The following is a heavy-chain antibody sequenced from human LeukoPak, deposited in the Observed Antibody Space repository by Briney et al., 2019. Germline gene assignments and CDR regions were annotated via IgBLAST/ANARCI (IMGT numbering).Heavy chain of an antibody. CDR2: IIPILGIA. Sequence: GASVKVSCKTSGYTFTDNFIHWVRQAPGQGLEWMGRIIPILGIANYAQKFQGRVTITADKSTSTAYMELSSLRSEDTAVYYCARDPVATTFDLWGRGTLVTVSS. CDR3: ARDPVATTFDL. CDR1: GYTFTDNF. V-gene: IGHV1-69*04. J-gene: IGHJ2*01. D-gene: IGHD5-24*01.